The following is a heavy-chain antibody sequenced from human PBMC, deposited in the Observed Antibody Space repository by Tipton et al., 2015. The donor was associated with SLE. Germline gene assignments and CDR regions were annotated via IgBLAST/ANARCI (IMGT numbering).Heavy chain of an antibody. J-gene: IGHJ5*02. D-gene: IGHD4-17*01. V-gene: IGHV3-23*01. Sequence: GSLRLSCAASGFTFSTYAMTWVRQAPGKGLEWVSTISSGGTTYYADSVKGRFTVSRDNSEDTLYLQMDSLRVEDTAVYYCAKDRLPDYGDHIYNWFDPWGQGTLVTVSS. CDR3: AKDRLPDYGDHIYNWFDP. CDR1: GFTFSTYA. CDR2: ISSGGTT.